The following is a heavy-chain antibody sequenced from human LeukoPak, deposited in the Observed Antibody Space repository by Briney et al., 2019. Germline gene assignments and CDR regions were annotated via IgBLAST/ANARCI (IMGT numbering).Heavy chain of an antibody. CDR3: ARDPGVTTGTYYFDS. D-gene: IGHD1-1*01. Sequence: SETLSLTCTVSGASVSSGSYYWTWIGQPPGKGLEWIGYIFYSGSTNYNPSLESRVTTSFDTSKNQFSLKMTSVTAADTAVYYCARDPGVTTGTYYFDSWGQGSLVTVSS. J-gene: IGHJ4*02. CDR2: IFYSGST. CDR1: GASVSSGSYY. V-gene: IGHV4-61*01.